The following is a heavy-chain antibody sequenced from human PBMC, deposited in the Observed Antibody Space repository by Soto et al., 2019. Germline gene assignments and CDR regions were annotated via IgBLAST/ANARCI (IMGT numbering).Heavy chain of an antibody. Sequence: PGGSLRLSCAASGFTFSSYAMSWVRQAPGKGLEWVSGISWNSGSIGYADSVKGRFTISRDNAKNSLYLQMNSLRAEDTALYYCAKVETAGSYLTYYFDYWGQGTLVTVSS. CDR1: GFTFSSYA. CDR3: AKVETAGSYLTYYFDY. J-gene: IGHJ4*02. V-gene: IGHV3-9*01. CDR2: ISWNSGSI. D-gene: IGHD1-26*01.